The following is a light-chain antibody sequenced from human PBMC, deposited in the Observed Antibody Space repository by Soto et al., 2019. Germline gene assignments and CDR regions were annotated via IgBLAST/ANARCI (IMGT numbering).Light chain of an antibody. V-gene: IGKV4-1*01. CDR1: QSVLYSSNNKNY. Sequence: DIVMTQSPDSLAVSLGERATINCKSSQSVLYSSNNKNYLAWYQQKPGQPPKLLIYWASTRESGVPDRFSGSGSGTDFTLTISSLQAKDVAVYYCQQYYSTPPYTFGQGTKVDIK. J-gene: IGKJ2*01. CDR2: WAS. CDR3: QQYYSTPPYT.